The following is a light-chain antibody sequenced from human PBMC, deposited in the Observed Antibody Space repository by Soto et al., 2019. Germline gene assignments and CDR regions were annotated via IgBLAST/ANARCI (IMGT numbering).Light chain of an antibody. CDR2: GAS. CDR1: QDIRKY. V-gene: IGKV1-33*01. CDR3: QQYDNFPLT. J-gene: IGKJ3*01. Sequence: DTQMTQSPPSLSASVGDTLTITCQASQDIRKYLIWYQQKPGKAPNLLIYGASNLEIGVPSRFSGSGSGTDFTFTINNLQPEDIGTYYCQQYDNFPLTFGPGTKVDIK.